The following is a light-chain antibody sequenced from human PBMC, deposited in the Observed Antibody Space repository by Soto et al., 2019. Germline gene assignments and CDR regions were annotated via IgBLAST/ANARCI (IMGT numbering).Light chain of an antibody. CDR2: DAS. CDR3: HQRTKWPLT. Sequence: EIVLTQSPAPLALSPGERASLSCRASQSISVYLAWYQQKPGQAPRLLIYDASNRATGIPARFSGSGSGTDFTLTISSLEPEDFAVYYCHQRTKWPLTFGGGIKVDIK. CDR1: QSISVY. J-gene: IGKJ4*01. V-gene: IGKV3-11*01.